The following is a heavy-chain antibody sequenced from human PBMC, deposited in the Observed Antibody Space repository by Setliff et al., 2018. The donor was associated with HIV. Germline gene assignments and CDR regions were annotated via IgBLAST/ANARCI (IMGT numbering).Heavy chain of an antibody. CDR1: GYGFPNDW. D-gene: IGHD3-9*01. CDR3: TRHPLRPGIAGYFYFVDV. Sequence: GESLKISCKDSGYGFPNDWIGWVRQMPGKGLEWVAIIFPGDSETRYSPSFEGQVTISADRSINTIYLQWSSLRASDTAIYYCTRHPLRPGIAGYFYFVDVWGTGTTVTVSS. CDR2: IFPGDSET. J-gene: IGHJ6*03. V-gene: IGHV5-51*01.